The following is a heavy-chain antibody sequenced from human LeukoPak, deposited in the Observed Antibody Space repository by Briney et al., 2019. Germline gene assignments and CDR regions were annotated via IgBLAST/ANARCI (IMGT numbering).Heavy chain of an antibody. CDR1: GFTFSSYG. Sequence: GGSLRLSCAASGFTFSSYGMNWVRQAPGKGLEWVSSITSTGTYTFYADSVMGRFTISRDNAKNSLYLQMNSLRAEDTAIYYCARDPYSGSYGDSYYYYMDVWGKGTTVTISS. CDR2: ITSTGTYT. J-gene: IGHJ6*03. V-gene: IGHV3-21*01. CDR3: ARDPYSGSYGDSYYYYMDV. D-gene: IGHD1-26*01.